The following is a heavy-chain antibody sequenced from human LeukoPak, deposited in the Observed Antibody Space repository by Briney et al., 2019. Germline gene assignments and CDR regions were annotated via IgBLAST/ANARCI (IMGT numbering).Heavy chain of an antibody. CDR1: GGTFSSYA. Sequence: ASVKVSCKASGGTFSSYAISWVRQAPGQGLEWMGGIIPIFGTANYAQRFQGRVTITTDESTSTAYMELSSLRSEDTAVYYCARGGATVTTALFDPWSQGTLVTVSS. J-gene: IGHJ5*02. D-gene: IGHD4-11*01. CDR2: IIPIFGTA. CDR3: ARGGATVTTALFDP. V-gene: IGHV1-69*05.